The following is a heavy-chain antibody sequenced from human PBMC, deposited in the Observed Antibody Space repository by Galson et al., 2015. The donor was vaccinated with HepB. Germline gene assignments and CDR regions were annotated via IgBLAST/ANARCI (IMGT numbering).Heavy chain of an antibody. J-gene: IGHJ4*02. CDR3: ARLKYNDYYDSSGYYLGYFDY. CDR1: GYSFTSYW. D-gene: IGHD3-22*01. Sequence: QSGAEVKKPGESLKISCKGSGYSFTSYWIGWVRQMPGKGLEWMGIIYPGDSDTRYSPSFQGQVTISADKSISTAYLQWSSLKASDTAMYYCARLKYNDYYDSSGYYLGYFDYWGQGTLVTVSS. V-gene: IGHV5-51*03. CDR2: IYPGDSDT.